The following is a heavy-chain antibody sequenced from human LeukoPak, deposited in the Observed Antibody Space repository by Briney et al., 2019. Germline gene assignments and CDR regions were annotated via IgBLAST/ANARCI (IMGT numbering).Heavy chain of an antibody. V-gene: IGHV3-21*01. J-gene: IGHJ4*02. CDR3: ARAVVGSGYDYFDY. CDR1: GFTFSNYN. D-gene: IGHD5-12*01. CDR2: ISSGGSYI. Sequence: PGGSLRLSCAASGFTFSNYNMNWVRQAPGKGLEWVSFISSGGSYIYYTDSVKGRFTISRDNAKNSLFLQMNSLRAEDTAVYFCARAVVGSGYDYFDYWGQGTLVTVSS.